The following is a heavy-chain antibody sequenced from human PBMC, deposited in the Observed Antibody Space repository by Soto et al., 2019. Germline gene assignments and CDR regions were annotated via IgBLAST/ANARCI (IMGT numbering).Heavy chain of an antibody. V-gene: IGHV1-69*05. D-gene: IGHD3-10*01. J-gene: IGHJ5*02. CDR3: ARAPLSVMVRGVNWFDP. CDR1: GGTFSSYA. CDR2: IIPIFGTA. Sequence: QVQLVQSGAEVKKPGSSVKVSCKASGGTFSSYAISWVRQAPGQGLEWMGGIIPIFGTANYAQKFQGRVTITPXXSXSXXYMELSSLRSEDTAVYYCARAPLSVMVRGVNWFDPWGQGTLVTVSS.